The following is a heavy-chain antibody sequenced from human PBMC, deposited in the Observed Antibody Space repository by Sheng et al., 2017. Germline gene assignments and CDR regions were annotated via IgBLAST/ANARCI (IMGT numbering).Heavy chain of an antibody. CDR1: GGSFSGYY. V-gene: IGHV4-34*01. CDR2: INHSGST. D-gene: IGHD5-12*01. J-gene: IGHJ4*02. CDR3: ARGYEYSGYDSPSHFDY. Sequence: QVQLQQWGAGLLKPSETLSLTCAVYGGSFSGYYWSWIRQPPGKGLEWIGEINHSGSTNYNPSLKSRVTISVDTSKNQFSLKLSSVTAADTAVYYCARGYEYSGYDSPSHFDYWGQGTLVTVSS.